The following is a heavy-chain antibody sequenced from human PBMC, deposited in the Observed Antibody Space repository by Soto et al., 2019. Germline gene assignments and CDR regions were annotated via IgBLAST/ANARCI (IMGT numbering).Heavy chain of an antibody. V-gene: IGHV3-15*07. CDR3: TTLVVVAATRVSLGY. D-gene: IGHD2-15*01. CDR2: IKSKTDGWTT. Sequence: TGGSLRLSCAASGFTFSNAWMNWVRQAPGKGLEWVGRIKSKTDGWTTDYAAPVKGRFTISRDDSKNTLYLQMNSLKTEDTAVYYCTTLVVVAATRVSLGYWGQGTLVTVSS. J-gene: IGHJ4*02. CDR1: GFTFSNAW.